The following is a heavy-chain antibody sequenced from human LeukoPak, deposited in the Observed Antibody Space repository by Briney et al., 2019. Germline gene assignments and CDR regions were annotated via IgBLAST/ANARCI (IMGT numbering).Heavy chain of an antibody. CDR3: ARGSRIYDILTGYFDY. J-gene: IGHJ4*02. Sequence: GGSLRLSCAASGFTVSSNYMGWVRQAPGKGLEWVSVIYSGGSTYYADSVKGRFTISRDNSKNTLYLQMNSLRAEDTAVYYCARGSRIYDILTGYFDYWGQGTLVTVSS. V-gene: IGHV3-53*01. CDR1: GFTVSSNY. CDR2: IYSGGST. D-gene: IGHD3-9*01.